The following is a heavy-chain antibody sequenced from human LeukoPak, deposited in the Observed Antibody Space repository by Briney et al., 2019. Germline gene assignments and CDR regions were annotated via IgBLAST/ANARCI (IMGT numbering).Heavy chain of an antibody. D-gene: IGHD4-11*01. J-gene: IGHJ6*02. Sequence: SETLSLTCAVYGGSFSGYYWSWIRQPPGKGLEWIGEINHSGSTNYNPSLKSRVTISVDTYKNQFSLKLSSVTAADTAVYYCARGRTTETTYYYYYHGMDVWGQGTTVTVSS. CDR3: ARGRTTETTYYYYYHGMDV. CDR2: INHSGST. V-gene: IGHV4-34*01. CDR1: GGSFSGYY.